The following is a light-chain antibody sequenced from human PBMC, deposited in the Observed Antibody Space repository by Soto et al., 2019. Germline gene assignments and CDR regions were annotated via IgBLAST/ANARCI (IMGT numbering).Light chain of an antibody. CDR2: DVN. V-gene: IGLV2-14*01. J-gene: IGLJ2*01. CDR1: SSDVGAYNY. CDR3: TSWTTSTTMK. Sequence: QSALTQPASVSGSPGQSITISCTGTSSDVGAYNYVSWYQQHPGKAPKLMIYDVNIRPSGVSKRFSGSKSGNTASLTISGLQAEDEADYYCTSWTTSTTMKFGGGTKLTVL.